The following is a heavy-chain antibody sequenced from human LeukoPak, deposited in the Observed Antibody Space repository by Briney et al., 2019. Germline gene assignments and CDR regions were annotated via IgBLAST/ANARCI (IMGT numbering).Heavy chain of an antibody. CDR3: AREGVEMATIPWFDP. D-gene: IGHD5-24*01. V-gene: IGHV3-11*01. J-gene: IGHJ5*02. CDR1: GFTFSDYY. CDR2: ISSSGSTI. Sequence: GGSLRLSCAASGFTFSDYYMSWIRQAPGKGLEWVSYISSSGSTIYYAYSVEGRFTISRDNAKNSLYLQMNSLRAEDTAVYYCAREGVEMATIPWFDPWGQGTLVTVSS.